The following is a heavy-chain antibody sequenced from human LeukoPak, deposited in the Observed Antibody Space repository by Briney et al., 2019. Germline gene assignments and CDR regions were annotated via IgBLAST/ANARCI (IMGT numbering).Heavy chain of an antibody. CDR3: ARGDRYCISTSCYRGAAFDI. CDR1: GYSFTSYW. D-gene: IGHD2-2*01. V-gene: IGHV5-51*01. Sequence: GESLKTSCKGSGYSFTSYWIGWVRQMPGKGLEWMGIIYPGDSDTRYSPSFQGQVTISADKSISTAYLQWSSLKASDTAMYYCARGDRYCISTSCYRGAAFDIWGQGTMVTVSS. CDR2: IYPGDSDT. J-gene: IGHJ3*02.